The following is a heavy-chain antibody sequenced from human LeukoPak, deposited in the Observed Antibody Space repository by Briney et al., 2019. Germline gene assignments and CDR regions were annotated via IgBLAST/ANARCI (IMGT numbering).Heavy chain of an antibody. CDR1: GFTVSNYW. J-gene: IGHJ3*02. D-gene: IGHD2-8*01. V-gene: IGHV3-74*01. Sequence: GGSLRLSCAASGFTVSNYWMNCVRQAPGKGLVWVSRISSDGRATSYADSVKGRFTISRDNAKNTLSLQMNSLRGEDTAVYYCGREDRIVLGNDAFDIWGQGTMVTVSS. CDR3: GREDRIVLGNDAFDI. CDR2: ISSDGRAT.